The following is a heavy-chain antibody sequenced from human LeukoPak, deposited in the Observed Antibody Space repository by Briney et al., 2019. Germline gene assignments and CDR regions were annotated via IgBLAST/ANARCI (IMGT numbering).Heavy chain of an antibody. D-gene: IGHD3-16*02. CDR2: INPNSGGT. J-gene: IGHJ4*02. CDR1: GYTFTGYY. CDR3: ARISYAYDYVWGSYRYSESELSDY. Sequence: ASVKVSCKASGYTFTGYYMHWVRQAPGQGLEWMGWINPNSGGTNYAQKFQGRVTMTRDTSISTAYMELSRLRSDDTAVYYCARISYAYDYVWGSYRYSESELSDYWGQGTLVTVSS. V-gene: IGHV1-2*02.